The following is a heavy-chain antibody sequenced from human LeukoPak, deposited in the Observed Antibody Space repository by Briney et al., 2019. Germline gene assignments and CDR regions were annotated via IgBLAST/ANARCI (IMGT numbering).Heavy chain of an antibody. D-gene: IGHD5-18*01. J-gene: IGHJ3*02. V-gene: IGHV4-31*03. CDR3: ARDPADTAIHNDAFDI. CDR1: GGSISSGGYY. CDR2: IYYSGST. Sequence: SETLSLTCTVSGGSISSGGYYWSWIRQHPGKGLEWIGYIYYSGSTYYNPSLKSRVTISVDTSKNQFSLKLSSMTAADTAVYYCARDPADTAIHNDAFDIWGQGTMVTVSS.